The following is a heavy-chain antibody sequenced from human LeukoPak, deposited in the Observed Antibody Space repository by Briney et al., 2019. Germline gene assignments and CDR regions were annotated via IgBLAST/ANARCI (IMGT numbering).Heavy chain of an antibody. CDR1: GFIFSDHY. V-gene: IGHV3-11*01. D-gene: IGHD4-17*01. CDR2: ISRTGNTI. Sequence: PGGSLRLSCIGSGFIFSDHYMSWIRQTPGKGLEWLSYISRTGNTIYYRDSVKGRFTISRDNANNQLHLQMDNLRAEDTAVYFCVRDLGSSTVTTAFDYWGQGTLVTVSS. CDR3: VRDLGSSTVTTAFDY. J-gene: IGHJ4*02.